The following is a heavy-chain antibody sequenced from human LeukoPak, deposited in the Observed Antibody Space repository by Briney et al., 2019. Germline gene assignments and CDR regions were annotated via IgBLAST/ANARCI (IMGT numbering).Heavy chain of an antibody. Sequence: ASVKVSCKASGGTFSSYAISWVRQAPGQGLEWMGRIIPIFGTANYAQKFQGRVTITTDESTSTAYMELSSLRSEDTAVYCCARGGGYYYDSSGYYTFDYWGQGTLVTVSS. J-gene: IGHJ4*02. CDR1: GGTFSSYA. V-gene: IGHV1-69*05. CDR2: IIPIFGTA. D-gene: IGHD3-22*01. CDR3: ARGGGYYYDSSGYYTFDY.